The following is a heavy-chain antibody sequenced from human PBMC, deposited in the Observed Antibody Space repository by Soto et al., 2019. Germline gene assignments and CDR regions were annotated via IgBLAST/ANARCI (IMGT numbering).Heavy chain of an antibody. CDR1: GFPFSNYA. Sequence: DVQLDQSGGGLVQPGGPLSLPCEAPGFPFSNYAMHWVRQAPGKGLEWISDINSGSLTTFHEYSITGRLTVSRDIAKNSVYLHMSILRHDDTAIYYCARDLAHWGQGTLVTVSS. CDR2: INSGSLTT. CDR3: ARDLAH. J-gene: IGHJ4*02. D-gene: IGHD3-16*01. V-gene: IGHV3-48*02.